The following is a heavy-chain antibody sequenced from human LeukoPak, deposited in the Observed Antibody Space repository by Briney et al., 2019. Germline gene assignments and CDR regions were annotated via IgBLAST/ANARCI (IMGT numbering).Heavy chain of an antibody. Sequence: PSETLSLTCAVYGGSFSGYYWSWIRQPPGKGLEWIGEINHSGSTNYNPSLKSRVTISVDTSKNQFSLKLSSETAADTAVYYCARLPFDPWGQGTLVTVSS. J-gene: IGHJ5*02. CDR3: ARLPFDP. V-gene: IGHV4-34*01. CDR1: GGSFSGYY. CDR2: INHSGST.